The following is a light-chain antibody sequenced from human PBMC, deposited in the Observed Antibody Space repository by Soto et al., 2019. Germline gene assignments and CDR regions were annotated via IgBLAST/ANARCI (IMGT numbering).Light chain of an antibody. J-gene: IGKJ4*01. CDR2: STS. CDR1: QSVKNN. CDR3: QQYHTWPLT. Sequence: EIVMTQSPATLSGSPGEVATLSCRASQSVKNNFAWYQQTPGRAPRLLIYSTSTRAIDTADRFSGSGSGTDFTLTVSSLKSEDFGVYYCQQYHTWPLTFGGGTKVEI. V-gene: IGKV3-15*01.